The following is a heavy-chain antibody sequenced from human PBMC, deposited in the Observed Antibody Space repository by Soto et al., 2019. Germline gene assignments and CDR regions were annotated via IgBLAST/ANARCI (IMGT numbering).Heavy chain of an antibody. V-gene: IGHV1-3*01. CDR3: ARGDVVVPAAEAGFDP. CDR2: INAGNGNT. CDR1: GYTFTSYA. J-gene: IGHJ5*02. Sequence: ASVKVSCKASGYTFTSYAMHWVRQAPGQRPEWMGWINAGNGNTKYSQKFQGRVTITRDTSASTAYMELSSLRSEDTAVYYCARGDVVVPAAEAGFDPWGQGTLVTVSS. D-gene: IGHD2-2*01.